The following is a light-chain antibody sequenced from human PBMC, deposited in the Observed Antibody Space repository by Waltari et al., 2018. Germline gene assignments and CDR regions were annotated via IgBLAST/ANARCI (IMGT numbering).Light chain of an antibody. CDR2: GAS. J-gene: IGKJ4*01. CDR3: QQYDISPRT. V-gene: IGKV3-20*01. CDR1: QTVRTTY. Sequence: EIVLTQSPGTLSLSPGERATLSCRASQTVRTTYLAWYQQKPGQAPTLLIYGASRRATGIPDRFSGSGAGTDFSLTISSLEPGDFAVYYCQQYDISPRTFGGGTKVGIK.